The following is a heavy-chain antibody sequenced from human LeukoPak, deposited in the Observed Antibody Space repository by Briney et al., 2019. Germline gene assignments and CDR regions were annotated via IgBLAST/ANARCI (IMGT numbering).Heavy chain of an antibody. D-gene: IGHD2-15*01. CDR3: ARGPVAATGWTYYFDY. J-gene: IGHJ4*02. V-gene: IGHV3-33*01. CDR1: GFTFSRHG. CDR2: IWYDGSNK. Sequence: GRSLRLSCATSGFTFSRHGMHWVRQAPGKGLEWVAVIWYDGSNKYYEDSVKGRFTISRDNSKNTLYLQMNSLRAEDTAVYYCARGPVAATGWTYYFDYWGQGTLVTVSS.